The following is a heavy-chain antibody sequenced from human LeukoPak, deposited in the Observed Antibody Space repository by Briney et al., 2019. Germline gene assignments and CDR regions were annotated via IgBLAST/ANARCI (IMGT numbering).Heavy chain of an antibody. V-gene: IGHV3-48*03. J-gene: IGHJ4*02. CDR3: AREDSGYSYGLRPFDY. CDR1: GFTFSSYE. Sequence: PGGSLRLSCAASGFTFSSYEMNWVRQAPGKGLEWVSYISSSGSTIYYADSVKGRFTISRDNAKNYLYLQMNSLRAEDTAVYYCAREDSGYSYGLRPFDYWGQGTLVTVSS. CDR2: ISSSGSTI. D-gene: IGHD5-18*01.